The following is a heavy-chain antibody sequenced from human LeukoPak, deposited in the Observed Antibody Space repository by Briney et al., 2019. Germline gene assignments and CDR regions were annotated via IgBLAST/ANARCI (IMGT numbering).Heavy chain of an antibody. V-gene: IGHV4-61*02. D-gene: IGHD3-3*02. J-gene: IGHJ4*02. Sequence: SETLSLTCTVSGGSISSGSYYWSWIRQPAGKGLEWIGRIYTSGSTNYNPSLKSRVTISVDTSKNQFSLKLSSVTAADTAVYYCARVLRRAFFDYWGQGTLVTVSS. CDR1: GGSISSGSYY. CDR2: IYTSGST. CDR3: ARVLRRAFFDY.